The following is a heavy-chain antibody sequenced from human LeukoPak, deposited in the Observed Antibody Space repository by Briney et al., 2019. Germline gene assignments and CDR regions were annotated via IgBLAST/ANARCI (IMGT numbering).Heavy chain of an antibody. V-gene: IGHV1-46*01. CDR3: ARADCTSTSCYGPVDYYYYGMDV. CDR2: INPSGGST. Sequence: ASVKVSCKASGYTFTSCYIHWVRQAPGQGLEWMGIINPSGGSTSYAQKFQGRVTMTRDTSTSTVYMELSSLRSEDTAVYYCARADCTSTSCYGPVDYYYYGMDVWGQGTTVTVSS. J-gene: IGHJ6*02. D-gene: IGHD2-2*01. CDR1: GYTFTSCY.